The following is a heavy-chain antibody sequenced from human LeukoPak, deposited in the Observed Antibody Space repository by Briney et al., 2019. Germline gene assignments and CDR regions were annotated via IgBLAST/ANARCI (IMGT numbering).Heavy chain of an antibody. CDR2: ISYDGSNK. CDR1: GFTFSSYA. D-gene: IGHD2-15*01. CDR3: AKAPVTTCRGAFCYPFDY. Sequence: GGSLRLSCAASGFTFSSYAMHWVRQAPGKGLEWVAVISYDGSNKYYADSVKGRFAISRDSSKNTLFLQMNRLRPEDAAVYYCAKAPVTTCRGAFCYPFDYWGLGTLVTVSS. J-gene: IGHJ4*02. V-gene: IGHV3-30*09.